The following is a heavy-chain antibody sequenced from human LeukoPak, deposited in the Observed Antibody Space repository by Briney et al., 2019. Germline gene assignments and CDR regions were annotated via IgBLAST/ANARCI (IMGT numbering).Heavy chain of an antibody. CDR1: GGSFSGYY. CDR2: INHSGST. Sequence: PSETLSLTCAVYGGSFSGYYWSWIRQPPGKGLEWIGEINHSGSTNYNPSLKSRVTISVDTSKNQFSLKLTSVTAADTAVYYCARLSGSGSYFETNYYYYYYMDVWGKGTTVTISS. CDR3: ARLSGSGSYFETNYYYYYYMDV. J-gene: IGHJ6*03. V-gene: IGHV4-34*01. D-gene: IGHD3-10*01.